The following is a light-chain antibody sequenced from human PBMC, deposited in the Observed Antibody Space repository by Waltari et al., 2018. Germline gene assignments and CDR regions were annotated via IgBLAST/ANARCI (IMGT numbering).Light chain of an antibody. J-gene: IGKJ2*01. V-gene: IGKV3-11*01. CDR3: QQRRNWQYT. Sequence: EILLTPSPATLSFSPGERSPLSCSGSQTARSYLAWSQQTPCQAPRLFIFDASSRAPGIPAKFSGSGSGTDFTRTVSNLEPEDFAVYYCQQRRNWQYTFGEGTRVEIK. CDR1: QTARSY. CDR2: DAS.